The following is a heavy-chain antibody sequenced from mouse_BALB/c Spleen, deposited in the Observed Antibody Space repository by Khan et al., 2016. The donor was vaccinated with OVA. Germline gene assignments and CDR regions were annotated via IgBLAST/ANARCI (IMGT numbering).Heavy chain of an antibody. CDR3: ARDGAYYRNDGWFAY. CDR2: INPSSAYT. V-gene: IGHV1-4*01. CDR1: GYTFTSYT. Sequence: VQLQQSGAELARPGASVKMSCEASGYTFTSYTIHWIKQRPGQGLEWIGFINPSSAYTNYNQKFKDKATLTADKSSTTAYMQLSSLTSDDSAVYYCARDGAYYRNDGWFAYWGQGTLVTVSA. D-gene: IGHD2-14*01. J-gene: IGHJ3*01.